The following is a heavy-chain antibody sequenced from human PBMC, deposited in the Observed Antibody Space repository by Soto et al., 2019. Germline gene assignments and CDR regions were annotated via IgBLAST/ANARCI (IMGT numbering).Heavy chain of an antibody. CDR2: IVVGSGNT. D-gene: IGHD1-7*01. V-gene: IGHV1-58*02. Sequence: SVKVACKAAGFSLSISAMQWVRQARGQRLEWIGWIVVGSGNTNYAQKFQERVTITRDMSTSTAYMELSSLRSEDTAVYYCAAGELSNMDVWGKGTTVTVSS. CDR1: GFSLSISA. J-gene: IGHJ6*03. CDR3: AAGELSNMDV.